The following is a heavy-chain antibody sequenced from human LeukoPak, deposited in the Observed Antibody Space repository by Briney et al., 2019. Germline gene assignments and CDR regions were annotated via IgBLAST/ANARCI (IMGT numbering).Heavy chain of an antibody. CDR2: INPTGGST. CDR3: ARDNSVGDNAWWFDP. Sequence: ASVKVSCKASGYTFTSYYMHCVRQAPEQGLEWMGLINPTGGSTGYAQKFQGRVTMTRDMSTSTDYMELSSLRSEDTAIYYCARDNSVGDNAWWFDPWGQGTLVTVSS. CDR1: GYTFTSYY. V-gene: IGHV1-46*01. J-gene: IGHJ5*02. D-gene: IGHD1-26*01.